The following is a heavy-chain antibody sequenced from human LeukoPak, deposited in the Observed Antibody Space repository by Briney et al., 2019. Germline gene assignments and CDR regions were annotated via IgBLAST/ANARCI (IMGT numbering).Heavy chain of an antibody. J-gene: IGHJ5*02. CDR1: GGSFSGYY. Sequence: SETLSLTCAVYGGSFSGYYWGWIRQPPGKGLEWIGEINHSGSTNYNPSLKSRVTISVDTSKNQFSLKLSSVTAADTAVYYCARFLPFFSPTLWDGNNWFDPWGQGNLVTVSS. V-gene: IGHV4-34*01. D-gene: IGHD3-16*01. CDR2: INHSGST. CDR3: ARFLPFFSPTLWDGNNWFDP.